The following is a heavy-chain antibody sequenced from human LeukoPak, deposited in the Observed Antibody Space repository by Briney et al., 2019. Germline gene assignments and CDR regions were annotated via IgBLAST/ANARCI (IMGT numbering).Heavy chain of an antibody. CDR3: TRNEPIAVAGNHY. J-gene: IGHJ4*02. V-gene: IGHV3-49*04. CDR2: IRSKAYGGTT. D-gene: IGHD6-19*01. Sequence: PGGSLRLSCTASGFTFGDYAMSWVRQAPGKGLEWVGFIRSKAYGGTTEYAASVKGRFTISRDDSKSIAYLQMNSLKTEDTAVYYCTRNEPIAVAGNHYWGQGTLVTVSS. CDR1: GFTFGDYA.